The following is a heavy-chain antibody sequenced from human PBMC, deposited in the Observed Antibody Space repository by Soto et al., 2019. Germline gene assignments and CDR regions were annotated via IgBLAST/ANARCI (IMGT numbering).Heavy chain of an antibody. J-gene: IGHJ6*02. CDR2: IYYSGST. V-gene: IGHV4-39*01. CDR3: ARHGPPDYDFWSGYPHYYGMDV. D-gene: IGHD3-3*01. CDR1: GGSISSSSYY. Sequence: SETLSLTCTVSGGSISSSSYYWGWIRQPPGKGLEWIGSIYYSGSTYCNPSLKSRVTISVDTSKNQFSLKLSSVTAADTAVYYCARHGPPDYDFWSGYPHYYGMDVWGQGTTVTVSS.